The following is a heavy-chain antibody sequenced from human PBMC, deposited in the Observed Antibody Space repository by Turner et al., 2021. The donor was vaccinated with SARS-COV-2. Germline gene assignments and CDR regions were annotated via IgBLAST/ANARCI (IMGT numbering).Heavy chain of an antibody. J-gene: IGHJ4*02. CDR1: GFTFSSYA. D-gene: IGHD1-26*01. CDR3: ARDVGAYFDY. V-gene: IGHV3-30-3*01. CDR2: ISYDGSNK. Sequence: QVQLVESGGGVVQPGRSLRLSCAASGFTFSSYAMHWVRQAPGKGLEWVALISYDGSNKYYADSVKGRFTISRDNSKNTLYLQMNSLRPEDTAVYYWARDVGAYFDYWGQGTLVTVSS.